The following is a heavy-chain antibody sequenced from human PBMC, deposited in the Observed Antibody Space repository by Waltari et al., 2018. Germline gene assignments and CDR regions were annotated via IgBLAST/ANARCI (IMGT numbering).Heavy chain of an antibody. CDR2: MSWNSGSI. V-gene: IGHV3-9*01. CDR1: GFTFDDYA. CDR3: AKGSQLLYSYCDY. D-gene: IGHD2-2*02. J-gene: IGHJ4*02. Sequence: EVQLVESGGGLVQPGRSLRLSCAASGFTFDDYAMHWVRQDPGKGLEWVSGMSWNSGSIGYADSVKGRFTISRDNAKNSLYLQMNSLRAEDTALYYCAKGSQLLYSYCDYWGQGTLVTVSS.